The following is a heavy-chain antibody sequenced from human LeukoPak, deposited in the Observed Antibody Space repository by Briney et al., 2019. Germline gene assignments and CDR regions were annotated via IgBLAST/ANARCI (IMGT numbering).Heavy chain of an antibody. CDR2: ISYDGSNK. D-gene: IGHD3-22*01. V-gene: IGHV3-30*18. CDR3: AKDGDYYDSSGSLS. CDR1: GFTLSDSA. Sequence: GGSLRLSCAASGFTLSDSAMNWVRQAPGKGLEWVAVISYDGSNKYYADSVKGRFTISRDNSKNTLYLQMNSLRAEDTAVYYCAKDGDYYDSSGSLSWGQGTLVTVSS. J-gene: IGHJ5*02.